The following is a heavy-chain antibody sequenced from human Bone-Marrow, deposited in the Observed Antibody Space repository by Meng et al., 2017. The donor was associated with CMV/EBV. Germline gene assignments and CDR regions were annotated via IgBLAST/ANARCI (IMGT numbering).Heavy chain of an antibody. J-gene: IGHJ4*02. Sequence: GSLRLSCSVSGGSIRGYQWAWVRQAPGKGLEWIGHSSGSATYNPSLRSRVTISVDESKKQFSLNLNIVTAADTALYFCARDNMGSLDYWGQGALVTVSS. CDR1: GGSIRGYQ. V-gene: IGHV4-59*01. CDR2: HSSGSA. D-gene: IGHD1-26*01. CDR3: ARDNMGSLDY.